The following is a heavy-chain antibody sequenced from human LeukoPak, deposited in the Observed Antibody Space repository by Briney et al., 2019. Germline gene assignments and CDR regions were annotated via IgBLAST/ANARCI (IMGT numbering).Heavy chain of an antibody. V-gene: IGHV3-7*01. CDR3: AREASVTDYVYHFDY. D-gene: IGHD3-16*01. CDR1: GFTFSTCW. CDR2: IKQDGSEK. J-gene: IGHJ4*02. Sequence: GGSLRLSCAASGFTFSTCWMTWVRQAPGKGLEWVANIKQDGSEKYYVDSVKGRFTISRDNAKNSLSLQMNSLRAEDTAVYYCAREASVTDYVYHFDYWGQGTLVTVSS.